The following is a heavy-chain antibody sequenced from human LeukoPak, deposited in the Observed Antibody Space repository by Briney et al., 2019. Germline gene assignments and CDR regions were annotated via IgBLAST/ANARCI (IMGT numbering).Heavy chain of an antibody. Sequence: SETLSLTCTVSGGSISSYYWSWIRQPPGKGLEWIGYIYYSGSTNYNQSLKSRVTISVDTSKNQFSLKLSSVTAADTAGYYCASLSGAADYWGQGTLVTVSS. V-gene: IGHV4-59*12. CDR1: GGSISSYY. CDR2: IYYSGST. J-gene: IGHJ4*02. D-gene: IGHD3-10*01. CDR3: ASLSGAADY.